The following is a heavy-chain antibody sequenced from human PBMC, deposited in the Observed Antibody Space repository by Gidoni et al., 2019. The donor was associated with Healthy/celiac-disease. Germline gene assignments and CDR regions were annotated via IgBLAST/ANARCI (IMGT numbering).Heavy chain of an antibody. D-gene: IGHD3-22*01. CDR1: GFTFSRYA. CDR3: AKEIMIVVVTESGFDY. CDR2: ISGSGGST. V-gene: IGHV3-23*01. Sequence: EVQLLESGGGLVQPGGSLSLSCAASGFTFSRYAMSWVRQAPGKGLGWVSAISGSGGSTYYADSVKGRFTISRDNSKNTLYLQMNSLRAEDTAVYYCAKEIMIVVVTESGFDYWGQGTLVTVSS. J-gene: IGHJ4*02.